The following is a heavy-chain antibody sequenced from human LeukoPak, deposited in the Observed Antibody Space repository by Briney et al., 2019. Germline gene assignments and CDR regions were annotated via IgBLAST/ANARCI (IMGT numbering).Heavy chain of an antibody. Sequence: SETLSLTCAVSGYSISSGYYWGWIRQPPGKGLEWIGSIYHSGSTYYNPSLKSRVTISVDTSKNQFSLKLSSVTAADTAVYYCATTMIAEYYSDYCGQGTLVTVSS. J-gene: IGHJ4*02. CDR3: ATTMIAEYYSDY. D-gene: IGHD3-22*01. CDR2: IYHSGST. V-gene: IGHV4-38-2*01. CDR1: GYSISSGYY.